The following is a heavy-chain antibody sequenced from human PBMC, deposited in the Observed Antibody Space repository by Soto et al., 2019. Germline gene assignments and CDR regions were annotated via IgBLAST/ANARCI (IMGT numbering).Heavy chain of an antibody. CDR2: LSYGGRT. CDR1: GVSISGYF. CDR3: ARLPVEKYYFDY. Sequence: SETLSLTCTVSGVSISGYFWSWIRQPPGKGLEYIGYLSYGGRTNYNPSLKSRVAISLDTSENQFSLKLNYVSAADTAVYYCARLPVEKYYFDYWGQGTLVTVSS. V-gene: IGHV4-59*08. J-gene: IGHJ4*02.